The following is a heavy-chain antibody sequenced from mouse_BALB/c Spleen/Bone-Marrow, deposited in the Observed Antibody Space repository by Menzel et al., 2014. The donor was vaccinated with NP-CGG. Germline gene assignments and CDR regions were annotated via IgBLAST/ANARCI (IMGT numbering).Heavy chain of an antibody. CDR3: ARKLGRGYAMDY. D-gene: IGHD4-1*01. J-gene: IGHJ4*01. CDR1: GYSFTSYT. Sequence: VKLQESGAELARPGASVKMSCKASGYSFTSYTMHWVKQRPGQGLEWIGYINPSSGYTNYNQKFKDKATLTADKSSTTAYMQRSSLTAEDAAVHCCARKLGRGYAMDYWGQGTSVTVSS. CDR2: INPSSGYT. V-gene: IGHV1-4*01.